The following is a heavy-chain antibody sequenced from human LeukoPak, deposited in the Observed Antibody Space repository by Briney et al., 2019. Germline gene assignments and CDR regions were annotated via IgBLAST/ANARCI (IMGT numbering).Heavy chain of an antibody. D-gene: IGHD5-18*01. CDR3: ARGYTWIQLWLPTRYYFDY. Sequence: SETLSLTCTVSGGSISSSSYYWGWIRQLPGKGLEWIGSIYYGGSTYYNPSLKSRVTISVDTSKNQFSLKLSSVTAADTAVYYCARGYTWIQLWLPTRYYFDYWGQGTLVTVSS. V-gene: IGHV4-39*01. CDR1: GGSISSSSYY. J-gene: IGHJ4*02. CDR2: IYYGGST.